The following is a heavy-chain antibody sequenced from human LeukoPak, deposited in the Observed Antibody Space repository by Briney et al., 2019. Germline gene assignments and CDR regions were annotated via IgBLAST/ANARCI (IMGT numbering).Heavy chain of an antibody. V-gene: IGHV4-34*01. J-gene: IGHJ6*03. CDR1: GESFSGYY. CDR3: ARGRYSSLNYYYYYYMDV. CDR2: INHSGST. Sequence: PSETLSLTCAVYGESFSGYYWSWIRQPPGKGLEWIGEINHSGSTNYNPSLKSRVTISVDTSKNQFSLKLSSVTAADTAVYYCARGRYSSLNYYYYYYMDVWGKGTTVTVSS. D-gene: IGHD6-13*01.